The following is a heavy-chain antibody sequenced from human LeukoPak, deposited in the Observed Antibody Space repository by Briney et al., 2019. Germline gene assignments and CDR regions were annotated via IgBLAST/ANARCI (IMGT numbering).Heavy chain of an antibody. V-gene: IGHV3-48*01. J-gene: IGHJ6*03. Sequence: QPGGSLRLSCAASGFTFSSYSMNWVRQAPGKGLEWVSYISSSSSTIYYADSVKGRFTISRDNAKNSLYLQMNSLRAEDTAVYYCARDPLIQLWAQHHHYYMDVWGKGTTVTVSS. D-gene: IGHD5-18*01. CDR2: ISSSSSTI. CDR1: GFTFSSYS. CDR3: ARDPLIQLWAQHHHYYMDV.